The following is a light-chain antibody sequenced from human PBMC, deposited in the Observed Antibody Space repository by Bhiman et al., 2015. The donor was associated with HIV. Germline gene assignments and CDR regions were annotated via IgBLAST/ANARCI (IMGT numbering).Light chain of an antibody. Sequence: QSVLTQPPSVSAAPGQKVTISCSGSSSNIGNNYVSWYQQLPGTAPKLLIYDNNNRPSGIPDRFSGSKSGNSAFLAITGLQAEDEADYYCQSYDNILSGGLFGGATKLTVL. CDR1: SSNIGNNY. V-gene: IGLV1-51*01. CDR2: DNN. J-gene: IGLJ2*01. CDR3: QSYDNILSGGL.